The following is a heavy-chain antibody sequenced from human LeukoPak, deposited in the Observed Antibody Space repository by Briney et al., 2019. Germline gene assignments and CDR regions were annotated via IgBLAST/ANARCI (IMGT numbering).Heavy chain of an antibody. CDR1: GFTFSSYS. CDR2: ISSSSSYI. Sequence: KPGGSLRLSCAASGFTFSSYSMTWVRQAPGKGLEWVSSISSSSSYIYYADSVKGRFTISRDNAKNSLYPQMNSLRAEDTAVYYCARDRATVTSSGLGYWGQGTLVTVSS. V-gene: IGHV3-21*01. D-gene: IGHD4-17*01. J-gene: IGHJ4*02. CDR3: ARDRATVTSSGLGY.